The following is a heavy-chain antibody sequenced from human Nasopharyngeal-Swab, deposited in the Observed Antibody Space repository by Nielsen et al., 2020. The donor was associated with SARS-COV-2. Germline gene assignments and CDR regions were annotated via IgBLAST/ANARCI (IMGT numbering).Heavy chain of an antibody. V-gene: IGHV6-1*01. Sequence: SQTLSLTCAISGDSVSSNSAAWNWIRQSPSRGLEWLGRTYYRSKWHNDYAVSVKSRITINPDTSKNQFSLQLNSVTPEDTAVYYCARAQDLWLPGVGDYYYYYYGMDVWGQGTTVPSP. CDR2: TYYRSKWHN. CDR1: GDSVSSNSAA. CDR3: ARAQDLWLPGVGDYYYYYYGMDV. D-gene: IGHD3-16*01. J-gene: IGHJ6*02.